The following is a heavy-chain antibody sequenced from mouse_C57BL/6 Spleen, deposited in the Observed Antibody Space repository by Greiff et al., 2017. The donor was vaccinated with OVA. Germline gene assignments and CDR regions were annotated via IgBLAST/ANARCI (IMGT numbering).Heavy chain of an antibody. CDR1: GYTFTDYE. CDR3: TRDPPYDYDGAWFAY. D-gene: IGHD2-4*01. CDR2: IDPETGGT. V-gene: IGHV1-15*01. J-gene: IGHJ3*01. Sequence: VQLQQSGAELVRPGASVTLSCKASGYTFTDYEMHWVKQTPVHGLEWIGAIDPETGGTAYNQKFKGKAILTADKSSSTAYMELRSLTSEDSAVYYCTRDPPYDYDGAWFAYWGQGTLVTVSA.